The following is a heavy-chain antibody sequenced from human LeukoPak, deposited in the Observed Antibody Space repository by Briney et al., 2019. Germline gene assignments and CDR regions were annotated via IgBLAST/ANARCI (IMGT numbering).Heavy chain of an antibody. D-gene: IGHD3-10*01. Sequence: GGSLRLSCAASGFTFTYYAMHWVRQVPGKGLEWVSVVSNDGSNQDYTDSVKGRFIISRDDSKSTVYLQMNSLRVDDTAMYYCARGPDPVVRGPRRAFDLWGQGTMVTVSS. CDR1: GFTFTYYA. CDR2: VSNDGSNQ. V-gene: IGHV3-30-3*01. J-gene: IGHJ3*01. CDR3: ARGPDPVVRGPRRAFDL.